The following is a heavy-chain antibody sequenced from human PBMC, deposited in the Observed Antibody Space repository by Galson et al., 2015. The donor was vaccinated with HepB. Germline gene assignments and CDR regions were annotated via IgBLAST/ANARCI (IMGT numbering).Heavy chain of an antibody. V-gene: IGHV3-73*01. CDR1: GFAFSGSA. CDR3: TRRPEPYYYDSSGYARNDY. Sequence: SLRLSCAASGFAFSGSAIHWVRQASGKGLEWVGRIRDKTNTYATAYTASVKGRLTISRDDSKNTAFLQMNSLKTEDTAVYYCTRRPEPYYYDSSGYARNDYWGQGTLVTVSS. CDR2: IRDKTNTYAT. D-gene: IGHD3-22*01. J-gene: IGHJ4*02.